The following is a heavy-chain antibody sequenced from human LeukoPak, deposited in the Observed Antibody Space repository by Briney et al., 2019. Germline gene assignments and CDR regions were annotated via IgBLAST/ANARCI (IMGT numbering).Heavy chain of an antibody. V-gene: IGHV3-48*03. Sequence: GGSLRLSCAASGFTFSSYEMNWVRQAPRKGLEWVSYISSSGSTIYYAYSVKGRFTISRDNSKNTLYLQMNSLRAEDTGVYYCAKGGTLNDYWGQGTLVTVSS. CDR2: ISSSGSTI. J-gene: IGHJ4*02. D-gene: IGHD1-26*01. CDR1: GFTFSSYE. CDR3: AKGGTLNDY.